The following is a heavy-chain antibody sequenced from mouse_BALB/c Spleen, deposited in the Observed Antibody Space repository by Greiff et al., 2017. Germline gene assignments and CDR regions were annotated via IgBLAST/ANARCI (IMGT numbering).Heavy chain of an antibody. CDR2: IDPENGNT. CDR1: GFNIKDYY. V-gene: IGHV14-1*02. Sequence: EVKLVESGAELVRPGALVKLSCKASGFNIKDYYMHWVKQRPEQGLEWIGWIDPENGNTIYDPKFQGKASITADTSSNTAYLQLSSLTSEDTAVYYCARVTTVVLDYWGQGTTLTVSS. CDR3: ARVTTVVLDY. D-gene: IGHD1-1*01. J-gene: IGHJ2*01.